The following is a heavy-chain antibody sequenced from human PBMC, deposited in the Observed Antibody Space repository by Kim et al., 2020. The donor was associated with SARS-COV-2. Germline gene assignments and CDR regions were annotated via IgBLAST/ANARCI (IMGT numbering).Heavy chain of an antibody. Sequence: GGSLRLSCAASGFTFSSYAMHWVRQAPGKGLEWVAVISYDGSNKYYADSVKGRFTISRDNSKNTLYLQMNSLRAEDTAVYYCASSPPVRYYYGSGSFQGFDYWGQGTLVTVSS. CDR2: ISYDGSNK. D-gene: IGHD3-10*01. V-gene: IGHV3-30*04. J-gene: IGHJ4*02. CDR3: ASSPPVRYYYGSGSFQGFDY. CDR1: GFTFSSYA.